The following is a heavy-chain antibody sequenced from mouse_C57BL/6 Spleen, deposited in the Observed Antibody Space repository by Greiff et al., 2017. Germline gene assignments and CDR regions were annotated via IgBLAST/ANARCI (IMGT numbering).Heavy chain of an antibody. Sequence: EVQGVESGGGLVKPGGSLKLSCAASGFTFSDYGMHWVRQAPEKGLEWVAYISSGSSTIYYADTVKGRFTISRDNAKNTLFLQMTSLRSEDTAMYYCARSFITTVVATRAMDYWGQGTSVTVSS. CDR1: GFTFSDYG. J-gene: IGHJ4*01. CDR2: ISSGSSTI. CDR3: ARSFITTVVATRAMDY. D-gene: IGHD1-1*01. V-gene: IGHV5-17*01.